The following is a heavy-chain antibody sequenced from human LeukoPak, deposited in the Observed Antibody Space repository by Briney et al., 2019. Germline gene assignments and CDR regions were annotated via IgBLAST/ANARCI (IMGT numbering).Heavy chain of an antibody. CDR1: GYTFTSYY. CDR2: INPSGGST. J-gene: IGHJ4*02. CDR3: ALVVPAAIQNGNYFDY. D-gene: IGHD2-2*01. V-gene: IGHV1-46*01. Sequence: ASVTVSCKASGYTFTSYYMHWVRQAPGQGLEWMGIINPSGGSTSYAQKFQGRVTMTRDTSTSTVYMELSSLRSEDTAVYYCALVVPAAIQNGNYFDYWGQGTLVTVSS.